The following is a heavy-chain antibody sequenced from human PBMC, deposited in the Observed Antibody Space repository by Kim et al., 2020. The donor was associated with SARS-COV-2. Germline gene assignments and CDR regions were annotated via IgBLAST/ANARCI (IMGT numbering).Heavy chain of an antibody. CDR3: AKDGPRLHWLDS. Sequence: GGSLRLSCAASGFTFSSQAMTWVRQAPGKGLEWVSTINGGGGNTYYADSVKGRFTISRDNSKNTVDLQMSSLRVDDTAVYYCAKDGPRLHWLDSWGQGTLVTVSS. J-gene: IGHJ5*01. CDR1: GFTFSSQA. CDR2: INGGGGNT. V-gene: IGHV3-23*01.